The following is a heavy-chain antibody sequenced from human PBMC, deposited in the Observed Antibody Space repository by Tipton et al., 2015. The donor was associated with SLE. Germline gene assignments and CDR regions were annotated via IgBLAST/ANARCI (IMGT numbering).Heavy chain of an antibody. J-gene: IGHJ1*01. Sequence: SLRLSCAASGFTFSSYAMSWVRQAPGKGLEWASVIYSGGSTYYADSVKGRFTISRDNSKNTLYLQMNSLRAEDTAVYYCAKNGDVDSSSWYSPEYFQHWGQGTLVTFSS. D-gene: IGHD6-13*01. V-gene: IGHV3-23*03. CDR1: GFTFSSYA. CDR3: AKNGDVDSSSWYSPEYFQH. CDR2: IYSGGST.